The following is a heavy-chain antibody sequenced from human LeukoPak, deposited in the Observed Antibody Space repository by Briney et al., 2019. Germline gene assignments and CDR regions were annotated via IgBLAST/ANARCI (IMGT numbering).Heavy chain of an antibody. CDR2: INPNSGGT. D-gene: IGHD3-22*01. J-gene: IGHJ4*02. Sequence: ASVKVSCKASGYTFTGYYMHWVRQAPGQGLEWMGRINPNSGGTNYAQKFQDRVTMTRDTSISTAYMELSRLRSDDTAVYYCASDYYDSSGYSDYWGQGTLVTVSS. V-gene: IGHV1-2*06. CDR3: ASDYYDSSGYSDY. CDR1: GYTFTGYY.